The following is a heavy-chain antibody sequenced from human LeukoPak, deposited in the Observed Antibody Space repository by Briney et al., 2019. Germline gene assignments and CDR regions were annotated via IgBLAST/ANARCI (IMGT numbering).Heavy chain of an antibody. CDR2: YHSGST. Sequence: SETLSLTCTVSGYSISSGYYWGWIRQPPGKGWGGLGVYHSGSTYYNPSLKSRVTISVDTSKNQFSLKLSSVTAADTAVYYYAGHSTVSSYYYYYMDVWGKGTTVTVSS. CDR3: AGHSTVSSYYYYYMDV. D-gene: IGHD4-11*01. J-gene: IGHJ6*03. CDR1: GYSISSGYY. V-gene: IGHV4-38-2*02.